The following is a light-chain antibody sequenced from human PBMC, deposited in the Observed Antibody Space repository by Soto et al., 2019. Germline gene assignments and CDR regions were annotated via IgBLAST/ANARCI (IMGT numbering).Light chain of an antibody. V-gene: IGLV1-51*01. CDR2: DNN. CDR1: GSNIGNNF. CDR3: RTWDNSLDAYV. J-gene: IGLJ1*01. Sequence: QSVLTQPPSVSAAPGQRVTISCFGSGSNIGNNFVSWYQQFPGTSPKLLIYDNNKRPSGIPGRFSGSKSGTSATLDITGLQTGEEPDYYSRTWDNSLDAYVFGAGTKVTVL.